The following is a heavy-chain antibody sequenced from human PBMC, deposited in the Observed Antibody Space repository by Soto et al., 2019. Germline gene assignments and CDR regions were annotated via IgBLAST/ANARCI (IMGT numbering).Heavy chain of an antibody. V-gene: IGHV4-31*03. J-gene: IGHJ3*02. Sequence: QVQLQESDAGLVKASQTLSLTCTVSGGSVSSGAYYWTWIRQRPGKGLEWIGYIYYSGSTYYSPSLKSRLSVSPDTSKNQFSLRLSSVTAADTAMYYCARARLRAVYAFDIWVQGTMVTVSS. CDR2: IYYSGST. CDR1: GGSVSSGAYY. D-gene: IGHD5-12*01. CDR3: ARARLRAVYAFDI.